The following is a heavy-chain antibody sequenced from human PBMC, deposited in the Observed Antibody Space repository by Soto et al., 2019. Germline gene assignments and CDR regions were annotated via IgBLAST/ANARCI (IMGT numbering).Heavy chain of an antibody. Sequence: QVQLQQWGAGLLKPSETLSLNCAVTGWSLSGYYWSWIRQPPGKGLERIGEVKDGGHTNYSPSLRGRVTISSDTSNNQFSLRLNSVTAADTGVYYCARGQEGVVATHWDQGSLVTVSS. V-gene: IGHV4-34*01. CDR1: GWSLSGYY. D-gene: IGHD5-12*01. J-gene: IGHJ4*02. CDR2: VKDGGHT. CDR3: ARGQEGVVATH.